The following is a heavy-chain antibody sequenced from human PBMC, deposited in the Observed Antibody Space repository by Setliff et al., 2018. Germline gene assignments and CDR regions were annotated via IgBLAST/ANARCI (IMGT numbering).Heavy chain of an antibody. D-gene: IGHD2-2*01. J-gene: IGHJ6*03. Sequence: GASVKVSCKASGGTFSSYAISWVRQAPGQGLEWMGGIIPIFGTANYAQKFQGRVTITTDESANTAYMELSSLRSEDTAVYYCARQVYCSSLGCQFYSFYMDVWGKGTTVTVSS. CDR1: GGTFSSYA. CDR2: IIPIFGTA. CDR3: ARQVYCSSLGCQFYSFYMDV. V-gene: IGHV1-69*05.